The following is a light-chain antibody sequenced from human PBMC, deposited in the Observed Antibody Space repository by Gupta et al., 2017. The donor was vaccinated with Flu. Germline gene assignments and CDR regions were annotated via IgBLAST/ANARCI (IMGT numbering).Light chain of an antibody. J-gene: IGKJ4*02. CDR2: GAS. CDR3: QQQNNWPPLT. CDR1: QSVSSN. V-gene: IGKV3-15*01. Sequence: IVITQSPATLSVSPGERSTLHCRASQSVSSNLAWYQQTPGQAPRLLIYGASTRATGSPARFSGSGSGTECTLTISSRQSEDFAGYYCQQQNNWPPLTFGGGTKVEIK.